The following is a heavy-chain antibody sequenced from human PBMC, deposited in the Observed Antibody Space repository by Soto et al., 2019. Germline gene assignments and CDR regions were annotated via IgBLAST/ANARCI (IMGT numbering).Heavy chain of an antibody. Sequence: SLRLSCAASGLPFSNFPMVWVRQTPAKRLEWVAFIGADGSNTAYSDSVRGRFSISRDNSRNILFLQMNSLRADDTAMYYCASASTPTDYWGHGTPVTVS. D-gene: IGHD4-17*01. V-gene: IGHV3-23*03. CDR1: GLPFSNFP. CDR2: IGADGSNT. J-gene: IGHJ4*01. CDR3: ASASTPTDY.